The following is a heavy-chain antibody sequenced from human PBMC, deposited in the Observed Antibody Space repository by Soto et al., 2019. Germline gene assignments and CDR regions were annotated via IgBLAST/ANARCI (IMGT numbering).Heavy chain of an antibody. V-gene: IGHV3-7*05. Sequence: EVQLVESGGGLVQPGGSLRLSCAASGFTFSSYWMSWVRQAPGKGLEWVANIKQDGSEKYYVDSVKGRFTISRDNAKNSLYLQMNSLRAEDTAVYYCARVRRRFDAVAAEWDYWGQGTLVTVSS. CDR1: GFTFSSYW. CDR2: IKQDGSEK. D-gene: IGHD6-19*01. CDR3: ARVRRRFDAVAAEWDY. J-gene: IGHJ4*02.